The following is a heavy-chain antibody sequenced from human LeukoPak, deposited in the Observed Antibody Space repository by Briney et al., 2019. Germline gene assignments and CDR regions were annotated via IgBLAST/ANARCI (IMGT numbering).Heavy chain of an antibody. J-gene: IGHJ4*02. Sequence: SETLCLTCTASGCSISSSGYYWGWFRPPQGKTLVWLGSIHYSGGTYYGPFLKSRINVSVDVYMKQFSLRLGSVTAADTSVYYCARKRDCNACGCYEDYWGQGTLVTVSS. V-gene: IGHV4-39*01. CDR2: IHYSGGT. D-gene: IGHD2-15*01. CDR3: ARKRDCNACGCYEDY. CDR1: GCSISSSGYY.